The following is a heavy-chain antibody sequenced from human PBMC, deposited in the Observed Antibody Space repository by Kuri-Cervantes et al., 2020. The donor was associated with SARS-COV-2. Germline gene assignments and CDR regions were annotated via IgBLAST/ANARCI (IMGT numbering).Heavy chain of an antibody. J-gene: IGHJ4*02. CDR1: GYTFTSYY. CDR2: INGYNDNT. D-gene: IGHD2-15*01. Sequence: VKVSCKASGYTFTSYYMHWVRQAPGQGLEWMGWINGYNDNTKYAQKLQGRVTMTTDTSTSTAYMELRSLRSDDTAVYYCARGIVVVVAAMGYFDYWGQGTLVTVSS. V-gene: IGHV1-18*04. CDR3: ARGIVVVVAAMGYFDY.